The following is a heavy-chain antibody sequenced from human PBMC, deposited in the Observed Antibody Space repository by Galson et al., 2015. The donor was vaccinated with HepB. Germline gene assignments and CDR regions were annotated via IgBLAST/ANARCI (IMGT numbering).Heavy chain of an antibody. J-gene: IGHJ5*02. CDR1: GGSISSYY. CDR2: IDYSGST. Sequence: ETLSLTCTVSGGSISSYYWSCIRQPPGKGLEWIGNIDYSGSTNYNPSLKSRVTISVDTSKNQFSVKLNSVTAADPAVYYCAREIRSGYGINGFDPWGQGTLVPVSS. V-gene: IGHV4-59*01. D-gene: IGHD3-22*01. CDR3: AREIRSGYGINGFDP.